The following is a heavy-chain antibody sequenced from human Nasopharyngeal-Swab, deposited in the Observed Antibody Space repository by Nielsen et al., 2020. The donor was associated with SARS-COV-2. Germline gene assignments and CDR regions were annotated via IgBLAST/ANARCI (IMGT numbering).Heavy chain of an antibody. J-gene: IGHJ6*02. D-gene: IGHD3-16*01. Sequence: GESLKISCVASGFTFSSYEMNWVRQAPGKGLEWIAYISSRGNTIYYADSVKGRFTISRDNAKNSLYVQMNSLRVEDTAIYSVCGGTPRGMDVWGQGTTVTVSS. CDR3: CGGTPRGMDV. CDR1: GFTFSSYE. CDR2: ISSRGNTI. V-gene: IGHV3-48*03.